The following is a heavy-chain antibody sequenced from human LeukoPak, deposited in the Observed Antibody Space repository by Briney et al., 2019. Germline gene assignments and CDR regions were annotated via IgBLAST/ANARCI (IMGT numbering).Heavy chain of an antibody. CDR3: ARAFGYSGYDSDY. CDR1: GFTFSSYS. CDR2: ISSSSSYI. Sequence: GGSLSLSCAASGFTFSSYSMNWVRQAPGKGLEWVSSISSSSSYIYYADSVKARFTISRDNAKTSLYLQMNSLRAEDTAVYYCARAFGYSGYDSDYWGQGTLVTVSS. J-gene: IGHJ4*02. V-gene: IGHV3-21*01. D-gene: IGHD5-12*01.